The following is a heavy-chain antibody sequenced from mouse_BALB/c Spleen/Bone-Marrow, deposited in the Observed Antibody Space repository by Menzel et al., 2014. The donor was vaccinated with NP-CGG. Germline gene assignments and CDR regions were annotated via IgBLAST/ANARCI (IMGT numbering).Heavy chain of an antibody. CDR2: IDPENDNT. CDR3: APLTGTFDY. D-gene: IGHD4-1*01. J-gene: IGHJ2*01. Sequence: VQLQQPGAELVKPGDSVKLSCTASGFNIKDTYMHWVKQRPEQGLEGIGRIDPENDNTQYDPEFQDKATITADTSSNTAYLQLSSLTSEATAVYDCAPLTGTFDYWGQGTPLTVSS. CDR1: GFNIKDTY. V-gene: IGHV14-3*02.